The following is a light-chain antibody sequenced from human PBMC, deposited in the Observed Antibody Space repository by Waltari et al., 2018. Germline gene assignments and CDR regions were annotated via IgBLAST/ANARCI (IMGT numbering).Light chain of an antibody. J-gene: IGLJ1*01. CDR1: SSDVGGYNY. V-gene: IGLV2-14*03. CDR2: DVS. Sequence: QSALTQPASVSGSPGQSITISCTGTSSDVGGYNYVSWYQQHPGKAPKLMINDVSTRPSGVSKRFAGSKSGNTASLTISGLQAEDEADYYCSSYTSSSTLYVFGTGTKVTVL. CDR3: SSYTSSSTLYV.